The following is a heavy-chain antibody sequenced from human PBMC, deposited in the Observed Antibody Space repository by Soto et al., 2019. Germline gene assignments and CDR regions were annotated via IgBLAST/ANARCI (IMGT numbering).Heavy chain of an antibody. V-gene: IGHV4-59*01. CDR2: IYYSGST. CDR1: GGSISSYY. Sequence: KTSETLSLTCPVSGGSISSYYWSWIRQPPGKGLEWIGYIYYSGSTNYNPSLKSRVTISVDTSKNQFSLKLSSVTAADTAVYYCARGATIFGVVKGVHWFDPWGQGTLVTVSS. J-gene: IGHJ5*02. CDR3: ARGATIFGVVKGVHWFDP. D-gene: IGHD3-3*01.